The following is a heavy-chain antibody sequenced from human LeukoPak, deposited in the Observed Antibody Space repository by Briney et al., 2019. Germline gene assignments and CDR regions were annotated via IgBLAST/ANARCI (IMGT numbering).Heavy chain of an antibody. CDR1: GGSFSGYY. D-gene: IGHD6-19*01. J-gene: IGHJ4*02. Sequence: PSETLSLTCAVYGGSFSGYYWSWIRQPPGKGLEWIGEINHSGSTNYNPSLKSRVTISVDTSKNQFPLKLSSVTAADTAVYYCARAIRGYSSGWYELFYFDYWGQGTLVTVSS. CDR2: INHSGST. V-gene: IGHV4-34*01. CDR3: ARAIRGYSSGWYELFYFDY.